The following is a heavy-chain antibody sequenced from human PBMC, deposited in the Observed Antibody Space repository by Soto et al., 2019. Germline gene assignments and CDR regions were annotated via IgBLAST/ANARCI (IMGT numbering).Heavy chain of an antibody. Sequence: PSPTLTLTCRVSGSSISIYYWGWIRQPPGKGLEWIAYIYYSGSTKYNPSLKSRVTISVDTSKNQFSLKLNSVTAADTAVYYCARHTSSWFDYWGQGTLVTVS. V-gene: IGHV4-59*08. CDR2: IYYSGST. D-gene: IGHD6-13*01. CDR3: ARHTSSWFDY. CDR1: GSSISIYY. J-gene: IGHJ4*02.